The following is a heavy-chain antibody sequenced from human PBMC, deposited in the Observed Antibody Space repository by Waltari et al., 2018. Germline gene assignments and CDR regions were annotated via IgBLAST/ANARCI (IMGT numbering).Heavy chain of an antibody. D-gene: IGHD2-21*01. Sequence: EVHLVESGGGLVQPGGSLRLSCAVSGFTFSDYYMSWVREAPGKGLEWVSFISSSSSTIFYADSGKGRFTISRDNAKNSVYLQMNNLRAEDTAIYYCTRDIQAYDIWGQGTMVTVSS. CDR2: ISSSSSTI. J-gene: IGHJ3*02. CDR1: GFTFSDYY. V-gene: IGHV3-48*01. CDR3: TRDIQAYDI.